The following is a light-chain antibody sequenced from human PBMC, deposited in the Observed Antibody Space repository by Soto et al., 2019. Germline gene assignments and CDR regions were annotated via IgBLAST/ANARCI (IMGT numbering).Light chain of an antibody. V-gene: IGKV1-5*01. J-gene: IGKJ1*01. CDR2: DAS. CDR3: QQYNSHWT. CDR1: QSISRW. Sequence: DIHITHSPSTRSSSVLYRVTVSCRASQSISRWLAWYQQKPGKAPNLLIYDASSLQSGVPPRFSGIGSGTEFTLTISSLQPDDFATYYCQQYNSHWTFGQGTKVDIK.